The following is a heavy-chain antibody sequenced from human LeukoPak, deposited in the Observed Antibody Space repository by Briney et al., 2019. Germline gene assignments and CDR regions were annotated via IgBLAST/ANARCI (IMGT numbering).Heavy chain of an antibody. CDR3: ARKSGSSGYPFDY. J-gene: IGHJ4*02. Sequence: GGSLRLSCAATGFAFSSYSMNWVRQAPGKGLEWVSYITSSSSAIYYADSVKGRFTISRDNAKNSLYLQMNSLRAEDTAVYYCARKSGSSGYPFDYWGQGTVVTVSS. D-gene: IGHD3-22*01. CDR2: ITSSSSAI. V-gene: IGHV3-48*01. CDR1: GFAFSSYS.